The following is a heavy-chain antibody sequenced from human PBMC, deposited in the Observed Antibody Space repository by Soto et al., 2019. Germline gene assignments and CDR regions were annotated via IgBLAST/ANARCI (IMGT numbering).Heavy chain of an antibody. CDR2: ISWDCGSP. Sequence: EVQLGESGGVVIQPGGSLRLSCAASGFTFDDYTMHWVRQALRKGLEWVALISWDCGSPYYADSVKGRFTISRDNSKNSLYLQMNSLTSEDTALYYCAKGDGASDCSSTICSIDYWGQGTLVTVSS. CDR3: AKGDGASDCSSTICSIDY. D-gene: IGHD2-2*01. V-gene: IGHV3-43*01. CDR1: GFTFDDYT. J-gene: IGHJ4*02.